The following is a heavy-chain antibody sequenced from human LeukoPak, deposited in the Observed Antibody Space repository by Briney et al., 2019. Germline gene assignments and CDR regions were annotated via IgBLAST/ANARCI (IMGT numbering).Heavy chain of an antibody. J-gene: IGHJ3*02. CDR1: GYTFSSYG. Sequence: ASVKVSCKASGYTFSSYGITWVRQAPGQGLEWMGWISGYNGNTYYAQKLQGRVTMTTDTSTSTAYMELRSLRSDDTAVFYCARSQAALDAFDIWGQGTMVTVSS. V-gene: IGHV1-18*01. CDR2: ISGYNGNT. D-gene: IGHD6-13*01. CDR3: ARSQAALDAFDI.